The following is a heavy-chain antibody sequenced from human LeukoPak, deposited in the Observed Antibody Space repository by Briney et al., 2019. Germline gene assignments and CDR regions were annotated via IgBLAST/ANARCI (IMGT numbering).Heavy chain of an antibody. V-gene: IGHV3-30-3*01. D-gene: IGHD3-22*01. Sequence: GGSLRLSCAASGFTFNKYLMHWVRQAPGKGLEWVAVISYEETNKYYADSVKGRFTISRDDSQNTLYLQMDSLRAEDTAVYYCAKDFYDSSGSRYDYWGQGTLVTVSS. CDR3: AKDFYDSSGSRYDY. CDR1: GFTFNKYL. J-gene: IGHJ4*02. CDR2: ISYEETNK.